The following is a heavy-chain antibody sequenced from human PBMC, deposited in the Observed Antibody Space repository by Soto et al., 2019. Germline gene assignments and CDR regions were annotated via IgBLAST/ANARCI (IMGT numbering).Heavy chain of an antibody. CDR1: GYRFTTYW. V-gene: IGHV5-51*01. D-gene: IGHD3-10*01. CDR3: ARVIYGSGSYDFYIKWFDP. Sequence: GESLKISCKGSGYRFTTYWIGWVRQMPGKGLEWMGIIYPGDSDTRFSPSFQGQVTVSVDKSISTAHLQWSSMKASDTAMYYCARVIYGSGSYDFYIKWFDPWGQGTQVTVSS. J-gene: IGHJ5*02. CDR2: IYPGDSDT.